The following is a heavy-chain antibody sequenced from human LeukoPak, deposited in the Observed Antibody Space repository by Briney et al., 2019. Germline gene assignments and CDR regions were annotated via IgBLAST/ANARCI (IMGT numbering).Heavy chain of an antibody. Sequence: PGGSLRLSCAASGFTFSSYAMSWVRQAPGKGLEWVSAISGSGGSTYYADSVKGRFTISRDNSKNTLYLQMNSLRAEDTAVYYCANIPPYYDYVWGSYRTDYWGQGTLVTVSS. CDR2: ISGSGGST. V-gene: IGHV3-23*01. CDR3: ANIPPYYDYVWGSYRTDY. CDR1: GFTFSSYA. J-gene: IGHJ4*02. D-gene: IGHD3-16*02.